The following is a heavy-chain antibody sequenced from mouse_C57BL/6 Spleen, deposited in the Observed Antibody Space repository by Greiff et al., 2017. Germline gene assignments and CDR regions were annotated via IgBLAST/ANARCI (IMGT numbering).Heavy chain of an antibody. D-gene: IGHD1-1*01. Sequence: EVKLMESGEGLVKPGGSLKFSCAASGFTFSSYAMSWVRQTPEKGLEWVAYISSGGDYIYYADTVKGRFTIAGETARNTLYLQMSSLKSEDTAMYYCTRVYGSSYSVYFDVWGTGTTVTVSS. CDR3: TRVYGSSYSVYFDV. CDR1: GFTFSSYA. J-gene: IGHJ1*03. V-gene: IGHV5-9-1*02. CDR2: ISSGGDYI.